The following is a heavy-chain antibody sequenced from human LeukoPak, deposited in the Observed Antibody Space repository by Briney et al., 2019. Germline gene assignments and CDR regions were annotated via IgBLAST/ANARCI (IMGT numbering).Heavy chain of an antibody. J-gene: IGHJ6*03. CDR2: ISYDGSNK. V-gene: IGHV3-30*01. CDR3: ARVYGGNTRRAYYYYYVDV. D-gene: IGHD4-23*01. CDR1: GFTFSSYA. Sequence: GGSLRLSCAASGFTFSSYAMHWVRQAPGKGLEWVAVISYDGSNKYYADSVKGRFTISRDNSKNTLYLQMNSLRAEDTAVYYCARVYGGNTRRAYYYYYVDVWGKGTTVTVSS.